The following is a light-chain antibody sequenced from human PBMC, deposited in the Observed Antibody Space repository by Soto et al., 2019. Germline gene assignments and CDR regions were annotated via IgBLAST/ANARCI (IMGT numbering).Light chain of an antibody. CDR3: QQYDNSAPLS. J-gene: IGKJ4*01. CDR1: QSVRSSY. CDR2: DGS. Sequence: EIVLTQSPANLSLSPGDRATLSCGASQSVRSSYVAWYQQKAGLAPRLLIYDGSSRASGIPDRFSGSGYGTDFPLTIGRLEPEDFAVYSCQQYDNSAPLSFGGGTKVEMK. V-gene: IGKV3D-20*01.